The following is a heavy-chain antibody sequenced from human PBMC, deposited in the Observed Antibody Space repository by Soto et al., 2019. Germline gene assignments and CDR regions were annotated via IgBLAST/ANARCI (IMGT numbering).Heavy chain of an antibody. J-gene: IGHJ4*02. Sequence: QLQLQESGPGLMKPSETLSLTCTVSGASIRSTGYSWVWIRQPPGKGLEWIGSIYYSGDTYYNPSLKSRVTISVDTSKNQFSLKLTSVTAADTAVYYCARYSSHWYQHYWGQGTLVTVSS. D-gene: IGHD6-19*01. CDR2: IYYSGDT. CDR3: ARYSSHWYQHY. CDR1: GASIRSTGYS. V-gene: IGHV4-39*01.